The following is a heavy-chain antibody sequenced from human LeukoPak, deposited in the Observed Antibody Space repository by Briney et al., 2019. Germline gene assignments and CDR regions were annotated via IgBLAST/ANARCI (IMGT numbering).Heavy chain of an antibody. Sequence: SETLSLTCAVYGGSFSGYYWSWIRQPPGKGLEWIGEINHSGSTNYNPSLKSRVTISVDTSKNQFSLKLSSVTAADTAVYYCARVKARRSSGWLDFDYWGQGTLVTVSS. CDR3: ARVKARRSSGWLDFDY. J-gene: IGHJ4*02. D-gene: IGHD6-19*01. CDR2: INHSGST. CDR1: GGSFSGYY. V-gene: IGHV4-34*01.